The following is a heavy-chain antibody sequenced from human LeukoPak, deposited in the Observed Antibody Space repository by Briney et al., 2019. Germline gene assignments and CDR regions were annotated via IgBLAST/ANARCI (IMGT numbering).Heavy chain of an antibody. D-gene: IGHD3-10*02. V-gene: IGHV3-23*01. Sequence: GGSLRLSCATSGFIFSTYAMIWVRQAPGKGLEWVSAISYSGGSTFYADSVKGRFTISRDNSKNTLYLQINSLRADDTAVYYCAELGITMIGGVWGKGTTVTISS. J-gene: IGHJ6*04. CDR2: ISYSGGST. CDR1: GFIFSTYA. CDR3: AELGITMIGGV.